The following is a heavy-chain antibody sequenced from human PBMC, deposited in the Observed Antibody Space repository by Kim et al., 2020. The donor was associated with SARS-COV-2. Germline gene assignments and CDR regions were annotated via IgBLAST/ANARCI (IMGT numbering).Heavy chain of an antibody. J-gene: IGHJ4*01. Sequence: GGSLRLSCAASGFTFDDYAMHWVRQAPGKGLEWVSGISWNSGSIGYADSVKGRFTISRDNAKNSLYLQMNSLRAEDTALYYCAKDQRYYDFWSGGFAYWG. D-gene: IGHD3-3*01. V-gene: IGHV3-9*01. CDR1: GFTFDDYA. CDR3: AKDQRYYDFWSGGFAY. CDR2: ISWNSGSI.